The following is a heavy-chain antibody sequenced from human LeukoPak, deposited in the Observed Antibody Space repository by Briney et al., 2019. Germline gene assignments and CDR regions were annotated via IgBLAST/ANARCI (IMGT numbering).Heavy chain of an antibody. V-gene: IGHV3-23*01. CDR1: GFTFSSYA. J-gene: IGHJ6*03. Sequence: PGGSLRLSCAASGFTFSSYAMSWVRQAPGKGLELVSAIRGSGGSTYYSDSVKGRFTISRDNSKNTLYLQMNSLRAEDTAVYYCARDYYDSSESHMDVWGKGTKVIVSS. D-gene: IGHD3-22*01. CDR2: IRGSGGST. CDR3: ARDYYDSSESHMDV.